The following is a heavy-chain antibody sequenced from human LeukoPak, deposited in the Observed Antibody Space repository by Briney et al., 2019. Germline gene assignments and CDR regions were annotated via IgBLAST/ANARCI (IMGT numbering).Heavy chain of an antibody. Sequence: GGSLRLSCVATGFXFSSYWMHWVRQAPGKGLVWLSRINNDGSATSYADSEKGRFTISRDNAKNTLYLQVNSLRAEDTAVYYCVRELRGGNYGYFDYWGQGTLVTVSS. D-gene: IGHD3-10*01. CDR1: GFXFSSYW. CDR3: VRELRGGNYGYFDY. J-gene: IGHJ4*02. CDR2: INNDGSAT. V-gene: IGHV3-74*01.